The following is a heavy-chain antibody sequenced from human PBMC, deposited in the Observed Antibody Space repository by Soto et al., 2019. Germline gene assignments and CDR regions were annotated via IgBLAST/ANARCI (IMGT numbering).Heavy chain of an antibody. J-gene: IGHJ4*02. V-gene: IGHV3-23*01. CDR3: AKGSRDSRPYYFDY. CDR2: ISGSGGST. Sequence: GGSLRLSCAASGFTFSNSAMSWVRQAPGKGLEWVSAISGSGGSTYYADSVKGRFTISRDNSKNTLYLQLDSLRVEDTAVYYCAKGSRDSRPYYFDYWGQGTLVTVSS. CDR1: GFTFSNSA. D-gene: IGHD2-21*01.